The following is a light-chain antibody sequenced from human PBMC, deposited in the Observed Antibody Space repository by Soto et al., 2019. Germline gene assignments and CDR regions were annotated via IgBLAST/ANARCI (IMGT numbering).Light chain of an antibody. CDR3: LQYNFYPYT. Sequence: DIQMTQSPSTLSASVGDRVTITCRASQSITNWLAWYQHKPGKAPRRLIYMASSLESGVPSRFSGSGAETEFTLTISSLQPDDFATYYCLQYNFYPYTFGQGTKLEIK. CDR2: MAS. V-gene: IGKV1-5*03. J-gene: IGKJ2*01. CDR1: QSITNW.